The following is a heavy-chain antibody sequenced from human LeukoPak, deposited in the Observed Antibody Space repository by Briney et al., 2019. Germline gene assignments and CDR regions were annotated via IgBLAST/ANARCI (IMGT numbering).Heavy chain of an antibody. CDR2: IYYSGST. CDR3: ARRQWLVKGLDY. D-gene: IGHD6-19*01. J-gene: IGHJ4*02. Sequence: KPSETLSLTCTVSGGFITSSNSHWGWIRQPPGKGLEWVGTIYYSGSTYYKSSLKSRVTISVDTSKNQFSLKLSSVTAADTAVYYCARRQWLVKGLDYWGQGTLVTVSS. CDR1: GGFITSSNSH. V-gene: IGHV4-39*07.